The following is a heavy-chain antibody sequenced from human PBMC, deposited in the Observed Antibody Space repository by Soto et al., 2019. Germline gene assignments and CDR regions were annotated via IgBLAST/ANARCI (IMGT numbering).Heavy chain of an antibody. D-gene: IGHD2-2*01. J-gene: IGHJ5*02. CDR1: GDSIGSHVG. CDR3: ARDAAMPGEADRFDP. CDR2: VYHNGLT. V-gene: IGHV4-4*02. Sequence: PSDTLSLTCDVDGDSIGSHVGWSCVRQPPGKGLEWIGEVYHNGLTDYNPSLRGRATMSADMSKNQFSLRVTSVTDADTAIYYCARDAAMPGEADRFDPWGQGTLVTVSS.